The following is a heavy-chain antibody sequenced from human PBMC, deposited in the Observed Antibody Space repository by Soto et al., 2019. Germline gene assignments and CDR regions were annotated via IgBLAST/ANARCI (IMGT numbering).Heavy chain of an antibody. CDR2: IYYSGST. V-gene: IGHV4-59*08. CDR1: GGSISSYY. D-gene: IGHD4-17*01. Sequence: SETLSLTCTVSGGSISSYYWSWIRQPPGKGLEWIGYIYYSGSTNYNPSLKSRVTISVDTSKNQFSLKLSSVTAADTAVYYCVRRRYGDYHYWGQGTLVTVSS. CDR3: VRRRYGDYHY. J-gene: IGHJ4*02.